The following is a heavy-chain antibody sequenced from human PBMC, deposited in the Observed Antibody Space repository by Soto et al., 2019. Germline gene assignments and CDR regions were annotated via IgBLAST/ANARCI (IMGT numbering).Heavy chain of an antibody. CDR3: ARIVVVPAARRHDAFDI. CDR1: GGSISSYY. Sequence: NPSETLSLTCTVSGGSISSYYWSWIRQPPGKGLEWIGYIYYSGSTNYNPSLKSRVTISVDTSKNQFSLKLSSVTAADTAVYYCARIVVVPAARRHDAFDIWGQGTMVTVSS. D-gene: IGHD2-2*01. V-gene: IGHV4-59*01. CDR2: IYYSGST. J-gene: IGHJ3*02.